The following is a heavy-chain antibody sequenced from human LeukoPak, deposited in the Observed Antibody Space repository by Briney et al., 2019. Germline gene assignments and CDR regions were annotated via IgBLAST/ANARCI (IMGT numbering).Heavy chain of an antibody. D-gene: IGHD5-18*01. CDR3: AKGGGYTFGYLHS. CDR2: TSGSGGST. CDR1: GFTFSSYA. V-gene: IGHV3-23*01. Sequence: GGSLRLSCAASGFTFSSYAMSWVRQAPGKGLEWVAVTSGSGGSTSYADSVKGRFTFSRDNSKNTLYLQMNSLRAEDTAIYYCAKGGGYTFGYLHSWGQGALVTVSS. J-gene: IGHJ4*02.